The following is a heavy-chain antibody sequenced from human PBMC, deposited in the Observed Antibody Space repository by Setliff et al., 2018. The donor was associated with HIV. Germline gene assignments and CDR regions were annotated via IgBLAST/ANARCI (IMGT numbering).Heavy chain of an antibody. V-gene: IGHV4-34*01. CDR2: INHSKHT. Sequence: SSETLSLTCAVYGGSFSDYNWSWIRQPPGKGLEWIAEINHSKHTIYNPSLKSRVTISVDTSKNQVSLKLKSVTAADTAVYYCARGVLWLGEFAYYYYYIDVWGKGTPVTVSS. CDR1: GGSFSDYN. CDR3: ARGVLWLGEFAYYYYYIDV. D-gene: IGHD3-10*01. J-gene: IGHJ6*03.